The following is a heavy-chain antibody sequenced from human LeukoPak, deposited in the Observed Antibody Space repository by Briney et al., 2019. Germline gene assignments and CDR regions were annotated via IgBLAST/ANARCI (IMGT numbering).Heavy chain of an antibody. V-gene: IGHV3-23*01. D-gene: IGHD6-13*01. J-gene: IGHJ4*02. CDR1: GFTFSNYA. CDR2: ISASGGST. CDR3: AKTAVGVAAAVN. Sequence: GGSLRLSCAASGFTFSNYAMSWVRQAPGKGLEWVSAISASGGSTYYADSVEGRFTISRDNSKNTLYLQMNSLRAENTAVYYCAKTAVGVAAAVNWGQGTLVTVSS.